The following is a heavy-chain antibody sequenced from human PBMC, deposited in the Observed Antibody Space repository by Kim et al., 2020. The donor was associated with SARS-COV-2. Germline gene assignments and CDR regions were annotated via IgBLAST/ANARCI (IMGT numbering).Heavy chain of an antibody. V-gene: IGHV4-39*01. CDR2: IYYSGST. CDR3: GRQAGIAVAGTFVCGWFDP. CDR1: GGSISSSSYY. D-gene: IGHD6-19*01. Sequence: SETLSLTCTVSGGSISSSSYYWGWIRQPPGKGLEWIGSIYYSGSTYYNPSLKSRVTISVDTSKNQFSLKLSSVTAADTAVYYCGRQAGIAVAGTFVCGWFDPWGQGTLVTVSS. J-gene: IGHJ5*02.